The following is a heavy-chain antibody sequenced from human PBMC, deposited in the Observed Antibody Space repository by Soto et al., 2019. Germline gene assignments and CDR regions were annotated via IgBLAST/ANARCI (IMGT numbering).Heavy chain of an antibody. D-gene: IGHD3-10*01. V-gene: IGHV1-46*01. Sequence: ASVKVSCKASGYTFTSYYMHWVRQAPGQGLEWMGIINPSGGSTSYAQKFQGRVTMTRDTSTSTVYMELSSLRSEDTAVYYCARDPPRTDYGSGSAFDYWGQGTLVTVSS. CDR1: GYTFTSYY. J-gene: IGHJ4*02. CDR3: ARDPPRTDYGSGSAFDY. CDR2: INPSGGST.